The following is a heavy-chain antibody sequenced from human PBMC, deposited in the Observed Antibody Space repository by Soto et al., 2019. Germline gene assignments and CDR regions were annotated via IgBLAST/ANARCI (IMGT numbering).Heavy chain of an antibody. CDR1: GFTFSSYA. Sequence: QVQLVESGGGVVQPGRSLRLSCAASGFTFSSYAMHWVRQAPGKGLEWVAVISYDGSNKYYADSVKGRFTISRDNSKNTLYLQMNSLRADDTAVYYCARGPGSLTRFDYWGQGTLVTVSS. D-gene: IGHD2-15*01. J-gene: IGHJ4*02. CDR2: ISYDGSNK. CDR3: ARGPGSLTRFDY. V-gene: IGHV3-30-3*01.